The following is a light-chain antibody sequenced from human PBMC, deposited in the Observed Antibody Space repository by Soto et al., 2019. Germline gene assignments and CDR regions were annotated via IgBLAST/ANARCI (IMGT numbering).Light chain of an antibody. Sequence: EILMTQSPATLSVSPGGRATLSCGASQSISDTLAWYQQKTGQAPRLLIYDVSTGATGIPARLSGRRYGTEFTITISSMKSEDFGVYYCQQYNSWPQTFGHGTKVDI. V-gene: IGKV3-15*01. CDR2: DVS. CDR3: QQYNSWPQT. J-gene: IGKJ1*01. CDR1: QSISDT.